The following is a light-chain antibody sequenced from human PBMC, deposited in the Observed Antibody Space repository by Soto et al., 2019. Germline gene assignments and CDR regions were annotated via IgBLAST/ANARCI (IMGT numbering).Light chain of an antibody. J-gene: IGLJ1*01. Sequence: QSALTQPASVSGSPGQSITISCTGTSSDVGSYNLVSWYQQHPGKAPKLMIYEVSKRPSGVSNRFSGSKSGNTASLTISGLHAEDEADYFCCSYAVSSTFYVSGPGTKVNVL. V-gene: IGLV2-23*02. CDR1: SSDVGSYNL. CDR3: CSYAVSSTFYV. CDR2: EVS.